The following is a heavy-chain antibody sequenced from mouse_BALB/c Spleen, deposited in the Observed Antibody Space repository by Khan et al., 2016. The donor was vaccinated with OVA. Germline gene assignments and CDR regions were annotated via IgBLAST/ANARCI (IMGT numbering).Heavy chain of an antibody. Sequence: QVQLKQSGAELARPGASVKMSCKASGYTFTSYTIHWIKQRPGQGLEWIGYINPSSGYTNYNQKFKDKATLTADKSSTTAYMQLSSLTSDDSAGYYCARDGAYYRNDGGFAYWGQGTLVTVSA. J-gene: IGHJ3*01. CDR3: ARDGAYYRNDGGFAY. CDR1: GYTFTSYT. CDR2: INPSSGYT. D-gene: IGHD2-14*01. V-gene: IGHV1-4*01.